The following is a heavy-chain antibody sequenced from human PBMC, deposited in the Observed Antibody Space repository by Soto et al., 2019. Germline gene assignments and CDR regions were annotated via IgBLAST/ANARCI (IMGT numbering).Heavy chain of an antibody. CDR3: AREDEYGDYGDSWFDP. J-gene: IGHJ5*02. CDR1: GGSISSYY. V-gene: IGHV4-59*01. D-gene: IGHD4-17*01. CDR2: IYYSGST. Sequence: SETLSLTCTVSGGSISSYYWGWIRQPPGKGLEWIGYIYYSGSTNYNPSLKSRVTISVDTSKNQLSLKLSSVTAADTAVYYCAREDEYGDYGDSWFDPWGQGTLVTVSS.